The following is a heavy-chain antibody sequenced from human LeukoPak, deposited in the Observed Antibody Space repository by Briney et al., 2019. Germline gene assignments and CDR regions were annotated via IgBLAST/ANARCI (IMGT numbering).Heavy chain of an antibody. V-gene: IGHV3-9*01. CDR2: ISWNSGSI. Sequence: GGSLRLSCAASGFTFDDYAMHWVRQAPGKGLEWVSGISWNSGSIGYADSVKGRFTISRDNAKNSLYLQMNSLRAEDTALYYCAKDVTAMVTSPHDYWGQGTLATVSS. CDR1: GFTFDDYA. CDR3: AKDVTAMVTSPHDY. D-gene: IGHD5-18*01. J-gene: IGHJ4*02.